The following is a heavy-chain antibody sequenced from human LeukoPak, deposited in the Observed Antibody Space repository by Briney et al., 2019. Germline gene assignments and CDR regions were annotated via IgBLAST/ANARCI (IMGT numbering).Heavy chain of an antibody. CDR1: GFTFSSYS. CDR3: ARVALLWFGELSNYFDY. V-gene: IGHV3-48*04. D-gene: IGHD3-10*01. CDR2: ISSSSSTI. J-gene: IGHJ4*02. Sequence: RAGGSLRLSCAASGFTFSSYSMNWVRQAPGKGLEWVSYISSSSSTIYYADSVKGRFTISRDNAKNSLYLQMNSLRAEDTAVYCCARVALLWFGELSNYFDYWGQGTLVTVSS.